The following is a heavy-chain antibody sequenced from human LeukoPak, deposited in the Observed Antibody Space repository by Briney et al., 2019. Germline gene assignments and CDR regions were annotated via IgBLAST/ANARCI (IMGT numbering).Heavy chain of an antibody. CDR1: GGSISSYY. D-gene: IGHD2-15*01. Sequence: SETLSLTCTVSGGSISSYYRSWIRQPPGKGLEWIGYIYYSGSTNYNPSLKSRVTISVDTSKNQFSLKLSSVTAADTAVYYCASLVVAATDDAFDIWGQGTMVTVSS. J-gene: IGHJ3*02. CDR2: IYYSGST. V-gene: IGHV4-59*08. CDR3: ASLVVAATDDAFDI.